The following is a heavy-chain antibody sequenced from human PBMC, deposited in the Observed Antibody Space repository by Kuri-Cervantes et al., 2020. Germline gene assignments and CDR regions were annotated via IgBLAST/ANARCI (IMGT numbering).Heavy chain of an antibody. J-gene: IGHJ4*02. Sequence: SETLSLTCTVSGGSISGSSYYWVWIRPPPGKGLVWIGSIYYSGSTYYNPSLKSRVTISVDTSKNQFSLKLSSVTAADTAVYYCARGGGYYGSGSYYPIDYWGQGTLVTVSS. V-gene: IGHV4-39*01. CDR2: IYYSGST. CDR3: ARGGGYYGSGSYYPIDY. CDR1: GGSISGSSYY. D-gene: IGHD3-10*01.